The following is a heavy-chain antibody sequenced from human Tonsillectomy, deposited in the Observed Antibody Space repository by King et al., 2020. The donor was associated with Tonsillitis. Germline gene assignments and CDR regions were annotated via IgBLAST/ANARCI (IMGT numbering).Heavy chain of an antibody. J-gene: IGHJ4*02. V-gene: IGHV3-23*04. CDR2: ISGSATNT. Sequence: VQLVESGGGFVQPGGSLRLSCAASGFTYSSYAMSWVRQAPGKGLEWVSGISGSATNTYYADSVKGRFTISRDNSKNALYLKMNSLRAEDTAVYYCAKGGGVVGTTYLDYWGQGILVTVSS. D-gene: IGHD2/OR15-2a*01. CDR1: GFTYSSYA. CDR3: AKGGGVVGTTYLDY.